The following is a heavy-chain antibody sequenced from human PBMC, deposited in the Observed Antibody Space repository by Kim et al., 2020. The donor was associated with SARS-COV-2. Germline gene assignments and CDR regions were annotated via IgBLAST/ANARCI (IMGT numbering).Heavy chain of an antibody. CDR2: R. CDR3: AGSYAGRTLEY. V-gene: IGHV3-48*03. Sequence: RYYADSGKGRFTISRDNDKNSLYLQMNSLRAEDTAVYYCAGSYAGRTLEYWGQGTLVTVSS. D-gene: IGHD3-10*01. J-gene: IGHJ4*02.